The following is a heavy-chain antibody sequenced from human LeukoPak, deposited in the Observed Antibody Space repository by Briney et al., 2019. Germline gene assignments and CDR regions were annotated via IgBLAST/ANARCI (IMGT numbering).Heavy chain of an antibody. V-gene: IGHV4-4*07. J-gene: IGHJ6*02. D-gene: IGHD1-14*01. CDR1: GGSFSTYY. CDR3: ARQPPQYYGMDV. CDR2: IYTSGST. Sequence: SETLSLTCTVSGGSFSTYYWSWIRQPAGQGLEWIGRIYTSGSTNSNPSVKSRVTMSVDTSNNQFSLKLTSVTAADTAVYYCARQPPQYYGMDVWGQGTTVTVSS.